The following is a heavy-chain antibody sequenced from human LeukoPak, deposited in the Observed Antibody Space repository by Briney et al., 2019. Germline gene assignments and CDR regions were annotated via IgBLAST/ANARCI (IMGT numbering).Heavy chain of an antibody. Sequence: SVSVSCKSSGATFSSYAISWVRDRPAPGHEWVGRIIPILGIANYSQKFQGRVTITADKSTSTAYMELSSLRSEDTAVYYCARDYHYGSGSYDYWGQGTLVTVSS. CDR2: IIPILGIA. V-gene: IGHV1-69*04. CDR1: GATFSSYA. D-gene: IGHD3-10*01. J-gene: IGHJ4*02. CDR3: ARDYHYGSGSYDY.